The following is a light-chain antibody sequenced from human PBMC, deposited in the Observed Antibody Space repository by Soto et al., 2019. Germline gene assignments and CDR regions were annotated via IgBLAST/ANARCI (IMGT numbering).Light chain of an antibody. CDR1: QSISSW. Sequence: DIQRTQSPSSLFPSIGDRATITCRASQSISSWLAWYQRKPGKAPKLLIYAASSLESGVPSRFSGSGSGTEFTLTISSLQPDDFATYYCQQYNSYPRTFGQGTKVDIK. CDR2: AAS. V-gene: IGKV1-5*01. CDR3: QQYNSYPRT. J-gene: IGKJ1*01.